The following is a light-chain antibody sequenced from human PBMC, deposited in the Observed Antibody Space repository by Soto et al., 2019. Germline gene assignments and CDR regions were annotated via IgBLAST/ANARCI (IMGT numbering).Light chain of an antibody. Sequence: EIVLTQSPATLSLSPGERATLSCRASQSVSSYLAWYQQKPGQAPRLLIYDASNRATGIPARFSGSGSGTDFNLTLSSLEPEDFAVYYCQYRSNWPTKGTFGQGTKVEIK. CDR3: QYRSNWPTKGT. V-gene: IGKV3-11*01. J-gene: IGKJ1*01. CDR2: DAS. CDR1: QSVSSY.